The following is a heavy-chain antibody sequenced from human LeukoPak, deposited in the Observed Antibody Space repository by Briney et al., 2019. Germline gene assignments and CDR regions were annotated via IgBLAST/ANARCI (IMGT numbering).Heavy chain of an antibody. CDR2: IYYSGST. V-gene: IGHV4-39*01. D-gene: IGHD3-10*01. J-gene: IGHJ4*02. CDR1: GGSISSSSYY. CDR3: ARPSWNYGSGSYYNVYYFDY. Sequence: SETLSLICTVSGGSISSSSYYWGWIRQPPGKGLEWIGSIYYSGSTYYNPSLKSRVTISVDTSKNQFSLKLSSVTAADTAVYYCARPSWNYGSGSYYNVYYFDYWGQGTLVTVSS.